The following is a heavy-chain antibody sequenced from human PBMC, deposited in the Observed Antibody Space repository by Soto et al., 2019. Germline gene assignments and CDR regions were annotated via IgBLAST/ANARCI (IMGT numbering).Heavy chain of an antibody. CDR3: ARDPRLNYYGMDV. CDR1: GYTFTGYY. V-gene: IGHV1-2*04. D-gene: IGHD2-8*01. CDR2: INPNSGGT. Sequence: GASVKVSCKASGYTFTGYYMHWVRQAPGQGLEWMGWINPNSGGTNYAQKFQGWVTMTRDTSISTAYMELSRLRSDDTAVYYCARDPRLNYYGMDVWGEGTTVTVSS. J-gene: IGHJ6*04.